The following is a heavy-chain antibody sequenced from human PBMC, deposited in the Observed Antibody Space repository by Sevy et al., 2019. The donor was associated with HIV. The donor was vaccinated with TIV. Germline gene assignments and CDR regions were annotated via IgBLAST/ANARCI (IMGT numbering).Heavy chain of an antibody. Sequence: ASVKVSCKASGGTFSSFAINWVRQAPGQGLEWMGGIIPILGIANYAQKFQGRVTITAEKSANIAYMGLSSLRSEDTAVYYCARDKYGDFLGLFNLWGRGTLVTVSS. CDR3: ARDKYGDFLGLFNL. V-gene: IGHV1-69*10. D-gene: IGHD4-17*01. CDR2: IIPILGIA. CDR1: GGTFSSFA. J-gene: IGHJ2*01.